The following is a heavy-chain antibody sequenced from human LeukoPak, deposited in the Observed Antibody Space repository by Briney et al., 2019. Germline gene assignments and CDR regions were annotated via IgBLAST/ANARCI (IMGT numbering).Heavy chain of an antibody. CDR1: GFTFSSYA. J-gene: IGHJ1*01. Sequence: GGSLRLSCAASGFTFSSYAMSWVRQAPGKGLEWVSAISGSGGSTYYADSVKGPFTISRDNSKNTLYLQMNSLRAEDTAVYYCAKYSSSWYLSEYFQHWGQGTLVTVSS. CDR3: AKYSSSWYLSEYFQH. CDR2: ISGSGGST. V-gene: IGHV3-23*01. D-gene: IGHD6-13*01.